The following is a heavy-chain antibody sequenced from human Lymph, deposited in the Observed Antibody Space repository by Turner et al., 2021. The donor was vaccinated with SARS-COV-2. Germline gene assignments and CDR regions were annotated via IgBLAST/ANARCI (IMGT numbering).Heavy chain of an antibody. CDR3: ARDFGGYLGY. CDR1: RFTFSTYA. J-gene: IGHJ4*02. CDR2: ISYDGNNK. D-gene: IGHD3-16*01. Sequence: QVQLVESGGGLVQPGRSLKRSCAASRFTFSTYAMHWVRQAPGKGLEWVALISYDGNNKYYADSVKGRFTISRDNSKNTLYLQMNSLRTEDTAVYYCARDFGGYLGYWGQGTLVTVSS. V-gene: IGHV3-30-3*01.